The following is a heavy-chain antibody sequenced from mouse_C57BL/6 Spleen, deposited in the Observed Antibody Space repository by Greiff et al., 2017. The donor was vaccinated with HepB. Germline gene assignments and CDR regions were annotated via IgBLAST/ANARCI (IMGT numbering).Heavy chain of an antibody. D-gene: IGHD2-5*01. CDR3: TTGAYYSNPFAY. Sequence: VQLQQSGAELVRPGASVKLSCTASGFNIKDYYMHWVKQRPEQGLEWIGRIDPEDGDTEYAPKFQGKATMTADTSSNTAYLQLSSLTSEDTSGYYCTTGAYYSNPFAYWGQGTLVTVSA. CDR2: IDPEDGDT. J-gene: IGHJ3*01. V-gene: IGHV14-1*01. CDR1: GFNIKDYY.